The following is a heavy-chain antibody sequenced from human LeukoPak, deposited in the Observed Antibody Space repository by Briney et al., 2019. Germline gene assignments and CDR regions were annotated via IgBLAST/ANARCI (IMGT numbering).Heavy chain of an antibody. CDR2: ISGSGGST. Sequence: PGGSLRLSCAASGFTFSSFAMSWVRQAPGKGLEWFSAISGSGGSTYYAGSVKGRFTISRDNSKNTLSLQMNSLRAEDTAIYYCAKASNTWNYFDYWGQGTLVTVSS. V-gene: IGHV3-23*01. J-gene: IGHJ4*02. D-gene: IGHD1-1*01. CDR1: GFTFSSFA. CDR3: AKASNTWNYFDY.